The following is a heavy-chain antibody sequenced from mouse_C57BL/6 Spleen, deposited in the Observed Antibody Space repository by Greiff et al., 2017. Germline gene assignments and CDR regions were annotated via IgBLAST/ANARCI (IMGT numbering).Heavy chain of an antibody. CDR2: ISSGGSYT. Sequence: EVQVVESGGDLVKPGGSLKLSCAASGFTFSSYGMSWVRQTPDTRLEWVATISSGGSYTYYPDSVKGRFTISRDNAKNTLYLQMSSLKSEDTAMYYCARQEHYYGSSYWYFDVWGTGTTVTVSS. V-gene: IGHV5-6*01. D-gene: IGHD1-1*01. J-gene: IGHJ1*03. CDR3: ARQEHYYGSSYWYFDV. CDR1: GFTFSSYG.